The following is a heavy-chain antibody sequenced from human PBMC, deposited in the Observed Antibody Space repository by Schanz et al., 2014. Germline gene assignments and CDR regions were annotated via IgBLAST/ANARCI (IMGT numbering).Heavy chain of an antibody. CDR2: INSISAYI. CDR1: GFTFSSFS. Sequence: EVQLLESGGGLVKPGGSLRLSCAASGFTFSSFSMHWVRRPPGGGLQWLPSINSISAYIRYADSVRGRLTVSRDNANNPLFLQMASLGVEDTALYYCVRDGPPCGGDCQNRFGPWGQGTLVTVSS. J-gene: IGHJ5*02. V-gene: IGHV3-21*01. CDR3: VRDGPPCGGDCQNRFGP. D-gene: IGHD2-21*02.